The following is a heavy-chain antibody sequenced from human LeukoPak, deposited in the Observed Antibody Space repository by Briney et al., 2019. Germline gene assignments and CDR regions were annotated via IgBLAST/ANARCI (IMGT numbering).Heavy chain of an antibody. CDR3: ARDSQYGSNWGDFDS. D-gene: IGHD6-13*01. Sequence: PGGSLRLSCAVSGFTFSNYAVSWVRQSPGKGLEWVSGISGSGGHTEYADSVKGRFTISRDNSENTVYLQMNSLRGDDTAVYYCARDSQYGSNWGDFDSWGQGTLVTVSS. J-gene: IGHJ4*02. CDR1: GFTFSNYA. V-gene: IGHV3-23*01. CDR2: ISGSGGHT.